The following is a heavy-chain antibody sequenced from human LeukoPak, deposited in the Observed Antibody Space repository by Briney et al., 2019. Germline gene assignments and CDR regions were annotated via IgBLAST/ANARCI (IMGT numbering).Heavy chain of an antibody. J-gene: IGHJ4*02. Sequence: PGGSLRLSCAASGFTFSSYGIHWVRQAPGKGLEWVAFIRYDGSDKYYADSVKGRFTISRDNSKNTLYLQMNSLRAEDTAVYYCAKGRWLRIPFDYWGQGTLVTVSS. D-gene: IGHD5-12*01. CDR1: GFTFSSYG. CDR3: AKGRWLRIPFDY. CDR2: IRYDGSDK. V-gene: IGHV3-30*02.